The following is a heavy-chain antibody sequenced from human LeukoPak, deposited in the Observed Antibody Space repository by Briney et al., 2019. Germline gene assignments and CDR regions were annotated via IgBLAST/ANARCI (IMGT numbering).Heavy chain of an antibody. CDR1: GFTFTNAW. CDR2: IKQDGSEK. J-gene: IGHJ6*03. Sequence: GGSLRLSCAASGFTFTNAWMTWVRQAPGKGLEWVANIKQDGSEKYYVDSVKGRFTISRDNAKNSLYLQMNSLRAEDTAVYYCARHQNQLLHPNLYYFYYMDVWGRGTTVTVPS. CDR3: ARHQNQLLHPNLYYFYYMDV. D-gene: IGHD2-2*01. V-gene: IGHV3-7*01.